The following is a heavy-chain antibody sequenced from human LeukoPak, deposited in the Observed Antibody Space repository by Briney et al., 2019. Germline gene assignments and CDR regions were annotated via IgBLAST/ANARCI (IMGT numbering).Heavy chain of an antibody. CDR2: INPNSGGT. CDR1: GYTFTGYY. V-gene: IGHV1-2*02. J-gene: IGHJ4*02. CDR3: ARDVARYYYDSSGYYLVY. Sequence: ASVKVSCKASGYTFTGYYMHWVRQAPGQGLEWMGWINPNSGGTNYAQKFQGRVTMTRDTSISTAYMELSRLRSDDTAEYYCARDVARYYYDSSGYYLVYWGQGTLVTVSS. D-gene: IGHD3-22*01.